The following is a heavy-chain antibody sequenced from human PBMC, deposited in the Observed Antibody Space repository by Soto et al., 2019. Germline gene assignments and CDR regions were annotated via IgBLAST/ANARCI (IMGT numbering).Heavy chain of an antibody. D-gene: IGHD2-2*01. V-gene: IGHV3-23*01. CDR3: AKVQYASPTSWFDP. CDR1: GFTFSSYA. J-gene: IGHJ5*02. CDR2: ISGSGGST. Sequence: LRLSCAASGFTFSSYAMNWVRQAPGKGLEWVSGISGSGGSTYYAGSVKGRFTISRDNSKNTLNLQMNSLRAEDTAVYYCAKVQYASPTSWFDPWGQGTLVTVSS.